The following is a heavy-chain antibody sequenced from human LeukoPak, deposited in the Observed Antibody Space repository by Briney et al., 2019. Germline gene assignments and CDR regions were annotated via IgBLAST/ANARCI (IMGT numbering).Heavy chain of an antibody. Sequence: ASVKVSCEASGYTFTSYYMHWVRQAPGQGLEWMGIINPSGGSTSYTQKFQGRVTMTRDTSISTAYMELSRLRSDDTAVYYCARVLRDDSSGYYYSPRGNAFDIWGQGTMVTVSS. V-gene: IGHV1-46*01. D-gene: IGHD3-22*01. CDR3: ARVLRDDSSGYYYSPRGNAFDI. CDR2: INPSGGST. J-gene: IGHJ3*02. CDR1: GYTFTSYY.